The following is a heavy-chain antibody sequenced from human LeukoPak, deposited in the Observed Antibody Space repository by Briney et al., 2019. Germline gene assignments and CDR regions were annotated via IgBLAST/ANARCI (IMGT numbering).Heavy chain of an antibody. Sequence: SETLSLTCAVYGGSFSGYYWSWIRQPPGKGLEWIGEINHSGSTNYNPSLKSRVTISADTSKNQFSLKLSSVTAADTAVYYCARGPFGGVTNQYYFDYWGQGTLVTVSS. CDR1: GGSFSGYY. V-gene: IGHV4-34*01. CDR2: INHSGST. D-gene: IGHD3-16*01. CDR3: ARGPFGGVTNQYYFDY. J-gene: IGHJ4*02.